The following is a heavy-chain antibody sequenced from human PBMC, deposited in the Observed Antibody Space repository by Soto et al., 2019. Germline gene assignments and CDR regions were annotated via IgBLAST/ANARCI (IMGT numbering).Heavy chain of an antibody. CDR3: ARSALLWWALDS. D-gene: IGHD2-15*01. CDR2: ISASGHSA. V-gene: IGHV3-23*01. CDR1: GFSLGDYG. J-gene: IGHJ4*02. Sequence: DVELLESGGGLVHPGGSLRLSCTASGFSLGDYGMNWVRQTPGKGLEWVSTISASGHSAYSADSVKGRLIISRDNSKNTLYLQMNSLRAEDTAVYYFARSALLWWALDSWGQGTLVTVSS.